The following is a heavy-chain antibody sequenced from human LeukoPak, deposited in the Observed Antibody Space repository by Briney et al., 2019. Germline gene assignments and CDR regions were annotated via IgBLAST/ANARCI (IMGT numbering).Heavy chain of an antibody. CDR2: IQSDGSTT. CDR3: ARRNDRSAYSLDY. Sequence: GGSLRLSCAASGFTFSSYWMYWVRQAPGKGLVWVSRIQSDGSTTNYADSVKGRFTISRDNAKNTLYLQMNSLRAEDTAVYFCARRNDRSAYSLDYWGQGTLVTVSS. V-gene: IGHV3-74*01. J-gene: IGHJ4*02. CDR1: GFTFSSYW. D-gene: IGHD3-22*01.